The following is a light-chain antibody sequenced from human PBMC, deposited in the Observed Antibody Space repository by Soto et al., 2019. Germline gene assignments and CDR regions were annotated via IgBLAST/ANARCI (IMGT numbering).Light chain of an antibody. V-gene: IGKV1-13*02. CDR1: QGISSA. CDR2: DAS. CDR3: QQFNTDPIT. Sequence: AIQLTQSPSSLSASVGDRVTITCRASQGISSALAWYQQKPGKAPNLLIFDASSLESGVPSRFSGSGSGTDFTLTISSLQPEDCAAYYCQQFNTDPITFGQGTRLESK. J-gene: IGKJ5*01.